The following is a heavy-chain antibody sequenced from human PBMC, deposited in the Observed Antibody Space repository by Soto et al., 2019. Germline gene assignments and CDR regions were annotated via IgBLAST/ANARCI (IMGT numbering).Heavy chain of an antibody. V-gene: IGHV5-51*01. CDR1: GYSFTSYW. J-gene: IGHJ3*02. D-gene: IGHD2-2*01. CDR3: ARTFVIVVPAATLGGGDAFDI. CDR2: IYPGDSDT. Sequence: PGESLKISCKGSGYSFTSYWIGWVRQMPGKGLEWMGIIYPGDSDTRYSPSFQGQVTISADKSISTAYLQWSSLKASDTAMYYCARTFVIVVPAATLGGGDAFDIRGQGTMVTGSS.